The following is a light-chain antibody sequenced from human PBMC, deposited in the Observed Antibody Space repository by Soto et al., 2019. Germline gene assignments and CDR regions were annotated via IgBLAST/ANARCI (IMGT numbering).Light chain of an antibody. CDR3: QQYNNWPPIT. J-gene: IGKJ5*01. Sequence: EIVMTQSPATLSVSPGERATLSCRASQSVSSNLAWYQQKPGQAPRHLIYGASTRATGIPARFSGSGSGTEFTLTISSLQYEDFSVYYCQQYNNWPPITFGQGTRLEIK. CDR1: QSVSSN. V-gene: IGKV3-15*01. CDR2: GAS.